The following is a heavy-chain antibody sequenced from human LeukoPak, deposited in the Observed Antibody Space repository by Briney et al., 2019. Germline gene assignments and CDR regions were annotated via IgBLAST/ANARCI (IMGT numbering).Heavy chain of an antibody. CDR3: ARRAGAYSHPYDY. Sequence: GGSLRLSCAASGFTFSNFWMSWVRQAPGKGLEWVGNINQDGSEKNYVDSVKGRFTISRDSAKNSLYLQMDSLRAEDTAVYYCARRAGAYSHPYDYWGQGTLVTVSS. CDR2: INQDGSEK. D-gene: IGHD4/OR15-4a*01. V-gene: IGHV3-7*03. J-gene: IGHJ4*02. CDR1: GFTFSNFW.